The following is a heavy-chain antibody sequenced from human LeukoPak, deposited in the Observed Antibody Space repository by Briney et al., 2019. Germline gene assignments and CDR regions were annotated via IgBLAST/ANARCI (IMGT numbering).Heavy chain of an antibody. J-gene: IGHJ4*02. CDR1: GYTFTNNA. Sequence: ASVKVSCQASGYTFTNNAMHWVRQAPGQRLEWMTCTNGANGNTEYAREFQGRVTITRDTSASTVYMELGSLRSEDTAVYYCARGAGVGSWLIDYWGQGTLVIVSS. V-gene: IGHV1-3*02. CDR2: TNGANGNT. CDR3: ARGAGVGSWLIDY. D-gene: IGHD3-9*01.